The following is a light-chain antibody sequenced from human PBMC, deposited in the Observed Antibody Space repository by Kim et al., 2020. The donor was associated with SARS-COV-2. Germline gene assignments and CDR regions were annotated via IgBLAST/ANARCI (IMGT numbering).Light chain of an antibody. CDR3: QQYYNYPHT. V-gene: IGKV1-16*02. Sequence: DIQMTQSPSSLSASVGDRVTITCRVSQGISNYLAWFQQKPGKAPKSLIHSASSLQSGVPSKFIGSGSGTYFTLTINGLQPDDFATYYCQQYYNYPHTFGQGTKLEIK. J-gene: IGKJ2*01. CDR2: SAS. CDR1: QGISNY.